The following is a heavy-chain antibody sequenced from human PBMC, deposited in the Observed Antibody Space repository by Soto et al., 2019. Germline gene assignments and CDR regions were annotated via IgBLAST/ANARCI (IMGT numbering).Heavy chain of an antibody. D-gene: IGHD2-8*02. CDR2: INHSGST. V-gene: IGHV4-34*01. CDR3: ARDKITGLFDY. CDR1: GGSFSGYY. J-gene: IGHJ4*02. Sequence: SETLSLTCAVFGGSFSGYYWTWIRQPPGTGLEWIGEINHSGSTNYNPSLKSRVTISVDTSKNQFSLKLTSVTAADTAVYYCARDKITGLFDYWGQGTLVTSPQ.